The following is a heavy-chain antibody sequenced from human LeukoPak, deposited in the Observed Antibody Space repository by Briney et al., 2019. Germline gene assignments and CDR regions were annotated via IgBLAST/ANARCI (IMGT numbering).Heavy chain of an antibody. CDR2: INHSGST. V-gene: IGHV4-34*01. CDR1: GGSFSGYY. Sequence: SETLSLTCAVYGGSFSGYYWSWIRQPPGKGLEWIGEINHSGSTNYNPSLKSRVTISVDTSKNQFSLKLSSVTAADTAVYYCARESFSSGSYLPRPYYFDYWGQGTLVTVSS. D-gene: IGHD6-19*01. J-gene: IGHJ4*02. CDR3: ARESFSSGSYLPRPYYFDY.